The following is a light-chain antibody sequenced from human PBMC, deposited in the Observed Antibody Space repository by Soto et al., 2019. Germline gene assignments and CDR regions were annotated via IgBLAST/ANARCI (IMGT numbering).Light chain of an antibody. Sequence: QSALTQPASVSGSPGQSITISCTGTSSDVGSYNLVSWYQQHPGKAPKLMIYEGNKWPSGVSNRFSDSKSGNTASLTISGLQAEDEADYYCCSYAGSSTWVFGGGTKLTVL. CDR2: EGN. CDR1: SSDVGSYNL. CDR3: CSYAGSSTWV. V-gene: IGLV2-23*01. J-gene: IGLJ3*02.